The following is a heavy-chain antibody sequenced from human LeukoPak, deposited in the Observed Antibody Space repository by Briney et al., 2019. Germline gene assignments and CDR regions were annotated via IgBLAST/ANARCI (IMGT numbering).Heavy chain of an antibody. V-gene: IGHV3-21*01. CDR3: ARGHTVTSYFDY. CDR1: GFTFSSYS. D-gene: IGHD4-17*01. J-gene: IGHJ4*02. Sequence: PGGSLRLSCAASGFTFSSYSMNWVRQAPGKGLEWVSSISSSSSYIYYADSVKGRFTISRDNAKNSLYLQMNSLRAEDTAVYYCARGHTVTSYFDYRGQGTLVTVSS. CDR2: ISSSSSYI.